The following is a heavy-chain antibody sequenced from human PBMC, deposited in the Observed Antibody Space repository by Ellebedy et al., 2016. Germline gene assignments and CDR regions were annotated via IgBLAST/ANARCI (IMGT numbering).Heavy chain of an antibody. CDR2: ISAYNGNT. D-gene: IGHD3-22*01. V-gene: IGHV1-18*01. Sequence: ASVKVSCKASGGTFSSYGISWVRQAPGQGLEWMGWISAYNGNTNYAQKLQGRVTMTTDTSTSTAYLELRSLISDDTAGDYCARDISQWLLKRGDAFYIWGQGTMVTVSS. CDR1: GGTFSSYG. CDR3: ARDISQWLLKRGDAFYI. J-gene: IGHJ3*02.